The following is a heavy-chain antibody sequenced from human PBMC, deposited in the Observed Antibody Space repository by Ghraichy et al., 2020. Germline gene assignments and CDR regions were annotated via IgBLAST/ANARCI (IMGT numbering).Heavy chain of an antibody. D-gene: IGHD6-13*01. J-gene: IGHJ3*01. CDR1: GGCFSDYF. Sequence: SETLSLTCAVFGGCFSDYFWSWIRQPPGKGLEWIGEINHSGSTKYNPSLKSRVTISVDTSKNQFSLKLNSVIAADTAVYYCARYSSNSYDDAFDSWGRGTLVTVSS. V-gene: IGHV4-34*01. CDR2: INHSGST. CDR3: ARYSSNSYDDAFDS.